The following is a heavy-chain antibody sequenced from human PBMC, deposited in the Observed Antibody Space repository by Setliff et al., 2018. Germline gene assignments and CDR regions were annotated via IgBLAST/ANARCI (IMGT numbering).Heavy chain of an antibody. J-gene: IGHJ4*02. CDR1: GFIFSSSQ. Sequence: GSLRLSCAASGFIFSSSQMSWVRQAPGKGLEWVAMIMTDGSGKYYVDSVEGRFTISRDNTKNSLDLQMTSLRAEDAAVYYCVTDWSGPDNTFGYWGQGTLVTVSS. V-gene: IGHV3-7*01. CDR2: IMTDGSGK. D-gene: IGHD1-1*01. CDR3: VTDWSGPDNTFGY.